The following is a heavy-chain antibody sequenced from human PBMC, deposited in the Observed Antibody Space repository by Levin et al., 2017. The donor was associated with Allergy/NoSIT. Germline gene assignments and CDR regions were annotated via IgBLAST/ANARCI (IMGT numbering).Heavy chain of an antibody. CDR3: SRRYYDSLTGYDIFDY. CDR1: GYTFNSYD. J-gene: IGHJ4*02. D-gene: IGHD3-9*01. V-gene: IGHV1-18*01. CDR2: ISAYNGNT. Sequence: ASVKVSCKASGYTFNSYDISWVRQAPGQGLEWMGWISAYNGNTNYAQKLQGRVTMTTDTSTSTAYMELRSLRSDDPAVYYCSRRYYDSLTGYDIFDYWGQGTLVTVSS.